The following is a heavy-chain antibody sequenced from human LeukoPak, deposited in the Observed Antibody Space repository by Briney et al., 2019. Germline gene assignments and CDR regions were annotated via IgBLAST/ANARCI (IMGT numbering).Heavy chain of an antibody. V-gene: IGHV1-2*02. D-gene: IGHD6-6*01. J-gene: IGHJ5*02. Sequence: ASVKVSCKASGYSFTTHGISWVRQAPGQGLEWMGWINPNSGGTNYAQKFQGRVTMTRDTSISTAYMELSRLRSDDTAVYYCARTISSIAARGGWRFDPWGQGTLVTVSS. CDR3: ARTISSIAARGGWRFDP. CDR2: INPNSGGT. CDR1: GYSFTTHG.